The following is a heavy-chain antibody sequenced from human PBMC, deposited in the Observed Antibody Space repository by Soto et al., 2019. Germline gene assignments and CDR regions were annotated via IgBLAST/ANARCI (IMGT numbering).Heavy chain of an antibody. CDR1: GFTFSSYS. V-gene: IGHV3-21*01. CDR3: ARDTQPLYYDFWSGYYRMDV. Sequence: PGGSLRLSCAASGFTFSSYSMNWVRQAPGKGLEWVSSISSSSSYIYYADSVKGRFTISRDNAKNSLYLQMNSLRAEDTAVYYCARDTQPLYYDFWSGYYRMDVWGQGTTVTVSS. D-gene: IGHD3-3*01. J-gene: IGHJ6*02. CDR2: ISSSSSYI.